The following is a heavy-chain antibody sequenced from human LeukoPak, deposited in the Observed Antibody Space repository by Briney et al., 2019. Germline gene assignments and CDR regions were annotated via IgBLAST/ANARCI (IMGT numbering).Heavy chain of an antibody. J-gene: IGHJ4*02. CDR2: IYYSGST. Sequence: SETLSLTCTVSGGSISSSSYYWGWIRQPPGKGLEWIGSIYYSGSTYYNPSLKSRVTISVDTSKNQFSLKLSSVTAADTAVYYCARQDIGYYYDSSGYDRYFDYWGQGTLVTVSS. CDR3: ARQDIGYYYDSSGYDRYFDY. V-gene: IGHV4-39*01. D-gene: IGHD3-22*01. CDR1: GGSISSSSYY.